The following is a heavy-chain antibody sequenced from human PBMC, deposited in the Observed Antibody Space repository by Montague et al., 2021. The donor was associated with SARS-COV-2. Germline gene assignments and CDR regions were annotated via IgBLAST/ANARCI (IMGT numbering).Heavy chain of an antibody. CDR1: GFSLISDGVG. Sequence: PALVKPTQTLTSTCTFSGFSLISDGVGVGWIRQPPGKALEWLALIFWNDDKRYNSSLKNRLTVTKDTSKNQVVLTMTNMDPLDTGTYYCAHSLLLSSLGDFDSWGQGTLVTVAS. CDR2: IFWNDDK. J-gene: IGHJ4*02. D-gene: IGHD2/OR15-2a*01. CDR3: AHSLLLSSLGDFDS. V-gene: IGHV2-5*01.